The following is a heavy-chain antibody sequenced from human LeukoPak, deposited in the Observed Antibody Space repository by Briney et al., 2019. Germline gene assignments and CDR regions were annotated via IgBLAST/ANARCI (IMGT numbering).Heavy chain of an antibody. CDR2: IYYSGST. CDR3: ARGSGGNSGGYYYYYMDV. V-gene: IGHV4-39*07. CDR1: GGSISSSSYY. Sequence: SETLSLTCTVSGGSISSSSYYWGWIRQPPGKGLEWIGSIYYSGSTYYNPSLKSRVTISVDTSKNQFSLKLSSVTAADTAVYYCARGSGGNSGGYYYYYMDVWGKGTTVTVSS. D-gene: IGHD4-23*01. J-gene: IGHJ6*03.